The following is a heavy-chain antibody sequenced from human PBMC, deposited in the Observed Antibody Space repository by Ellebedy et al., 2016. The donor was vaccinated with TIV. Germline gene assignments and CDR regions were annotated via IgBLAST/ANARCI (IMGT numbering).Heavy chain of an antibody. Sequence: GESLQISCAASGFSFRKYWMGWVRQAPGKGLEWVANIYQDGSDKYYVDSVKGRFTISRDNAKNSLYLQLNSLRVEDTAVYYCARRGSYGDYAVQVNNWFDRWGQGTLVTV. CDR2: IYQDGSDK. CDR3: ARRGSYGDYAVQVNNWFDR. CDR1: GFSFRKYW. D-gene: IGHD4-17*01. J-gene: IGHJ5*02. V-gene: IGHV3-7*01.